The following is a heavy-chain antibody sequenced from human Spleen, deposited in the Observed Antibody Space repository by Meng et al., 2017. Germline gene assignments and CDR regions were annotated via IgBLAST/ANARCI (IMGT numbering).Heavy chain of an antibody. D-gene: IGHD4-11*01. CDR3: ARGPTTMAHDFDY. CDR1: GGSISSSNW. CDR2: IYHSGTT. J-gene: IGHJ4*02. V-gene: IGHV4-4*02. Sequence: QGQRKGPGPGLVKPSGTLSLTCAVSGGSISSSNWWSWVRQPPGKGLEWIGDIYHSGTTNYNPSLKSRVTISVDKSKNQFSLKLSSVTAADTAVYYCARGPTTMAHDFDYWGQGTLVTVSS.